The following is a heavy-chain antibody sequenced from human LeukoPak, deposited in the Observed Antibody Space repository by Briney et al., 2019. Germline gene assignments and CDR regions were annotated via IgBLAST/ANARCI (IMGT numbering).Heavy chain of an antibody. CDR2: IYSGGST. D-gene: IGHD2-15*01. V-gene: IGHV3-66*02. Sequence: GGSLRLSCAASGFTLSSNYMSWVRQAPGKGLEWGSVIYSGGSTYYADSVKGRFTISRDTSKNSVHLQMSSLRAEDTAVYYCARDRYCSGGSCSDWFDPWGQGTLVTVSS. CDR3: ARDRYCSGGSCSDWFDP. CDR1: GFTLSSNY. J-gene: IGHJ5*02.